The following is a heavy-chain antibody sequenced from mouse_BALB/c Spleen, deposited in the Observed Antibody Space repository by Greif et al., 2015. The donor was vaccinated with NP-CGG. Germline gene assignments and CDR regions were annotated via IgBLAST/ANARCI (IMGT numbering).Heavy chain of an antibody. D-gene: IGHD1-2*01. J-gene: IGHJ2*01. Sequence: EVMLVESGGGLVKPGGSLKLSCAASGFTFSSYAMSWVRQTPEKRLEWVASISSGGSTYYPDSVKGRFTISRDNARNIPYLQMSSLRSEDTAMYYCARVPTTATGGYYFDYWGQGTTLTVSS. CDR1: GFTFSSYA. V-gene: IGHV5-6-5*01. CDR2: ISSGGST. CDR3: ARVPTTATGGYYFDY.